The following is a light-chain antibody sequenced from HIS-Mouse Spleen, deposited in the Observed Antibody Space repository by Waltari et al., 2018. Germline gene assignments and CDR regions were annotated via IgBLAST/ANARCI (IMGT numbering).Light chain of an antibody. CDR3: QSYDSSLSGSV. V-gene: IGLV1-40*01. J-gene: IGLJ3*02. CDR2: GNS. Sequence: QSVLTQPPSVSGAPGQRVTIPCTGSSSNIGAGYDVHWYQQLPGTAPKLLIYGNSNRPSGVPDRFSGSKSGTSASLAITGLQAEYEADYYCQSYDSSLSGSVFGGGTKLTVL. CDR1: SSNIGAGYD.